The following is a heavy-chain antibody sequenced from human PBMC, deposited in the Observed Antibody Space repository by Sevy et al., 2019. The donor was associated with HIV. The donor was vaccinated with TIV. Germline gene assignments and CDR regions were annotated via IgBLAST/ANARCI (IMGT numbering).Heavy chain of an antibody. Sequence: GESLKFSCAASGFTFNTYSLIWVRQTPGKGLEWLSFIGTAAGVTYYADSVKGRFTISRDNAKNSLYLQMNSLRDEDTAVYYCARCPGHYSIDYWGQGTLVTVSS. J-gene: IGHJ4*02. CDR2: IGTAAGVT. V-gene: IGHV3-48*02. CDR1: GFTFNTYS. CDR3: ARCPGHYSIDY. D-gene: IGHD2-21*01.